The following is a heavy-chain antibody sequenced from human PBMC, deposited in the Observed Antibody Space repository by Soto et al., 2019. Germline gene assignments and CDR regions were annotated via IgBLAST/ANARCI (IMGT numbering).Heavy chain of an antibody. CDR2: MNPNSGNT. D-gene: IGHD3-3*01. V-gene: IGHV1-8*01. Sequence: GASVKVSCKASGYTFTSYDINWVRQATGQGLEWMGWMNPNSGNTGYAQKFQGRVTMTRNTSISTAYTELSSLRSEDTAVYYCARGKDDFWSGYGSYYYYGMDVWGQGTTVTVSS. CDR3: ARGKDDFWSGYGSYYYYGMDV. J-gene: IGHJ6*02. CDR1: GYTFTSYD.